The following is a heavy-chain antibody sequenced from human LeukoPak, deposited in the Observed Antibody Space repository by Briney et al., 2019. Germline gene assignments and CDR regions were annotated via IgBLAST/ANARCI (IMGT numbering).Heavy chain of an antibody. CDR2: IYYSGST. CDR1: GGSVSSGSYY. CDR3: ARQNVGYCSGGSCYYFDY. J-gene: IGHJ4*02. D-gene: IGHD2-15*01. Sequence: SETPSLTCTVSGGSVSSGSYYWSWIRQPPGKGLEWIGYIYYSGSTNYNPSLKSRVTISVDTSKNQFSLKLSSVTAADTAVYYCARQNVGYCSGGSCYYFDYWGQGTLVTVSS. V-gene: IGHV4-61*01.